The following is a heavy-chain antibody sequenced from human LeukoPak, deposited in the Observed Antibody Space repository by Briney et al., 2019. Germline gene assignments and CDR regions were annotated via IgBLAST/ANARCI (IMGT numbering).Heavy chain of an antibody. Sequence: ASVKVSCKASGYTFTSYYMHWVRQAPGQGLEWMGIINPSGGSTSYAQKFQGRVTMTRDTSTSTVYMELSSLRSEDTAVYYCARDPGLLWFGEAPFGYYYYGMDVWGQGTTVTVSS. CDR1: GYTFTSYY. V-gene: IGHV1-46*01. CDR2: INPSGGST. CDR3: ARDPGLLWFGEAPFGYYYYGMDV. J-gene: IGHJ6*02. D-gene: IGHD3-10*01.